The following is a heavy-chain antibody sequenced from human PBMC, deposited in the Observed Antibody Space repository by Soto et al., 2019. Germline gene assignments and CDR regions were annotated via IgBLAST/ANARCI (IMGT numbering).Heavy chain of an antibody. V-gene: IGHV4-39*01. CDR1: GNSVRTYSDS. CDR2: IYSSENT. Sequence: SATLSLTCPVYGNSVRTYSDSWGWIRQSPGQGLEWIGTIYSSENTYYNPSLLSRVTISVDTSKNEFSLRLSSVTAADTAVYYCARLNGYCISTNCHGYYGMDVWGQGTTVTVSS. J-gene: IGHJ6*02. D-gene: IGHD2-2*03. CDR3: ARLNGYCISTNCHGYYGMDV.